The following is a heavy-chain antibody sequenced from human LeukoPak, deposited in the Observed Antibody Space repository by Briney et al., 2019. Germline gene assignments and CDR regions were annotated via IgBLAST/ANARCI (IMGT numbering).Heavy chain of an antibody. V-gene: IGHV4-38-2*01. D-gene: IGHD5-24*01. J-gene: IGHJ4*02. Sequence: SETLSLTCAVSGYSISSGYYWGWIRPPPGKGLEWIGSIYHSGSTYYNPSLKSRVTISVDTSKNQFSLKLSSVTAADTAVYYCARRGDGYNSPPFDYWGQGTLVTVSP. CDR2: IYHSGST. CDR1: GYSISSGYY. CDR3: ARRGDGYNSPPFDY.